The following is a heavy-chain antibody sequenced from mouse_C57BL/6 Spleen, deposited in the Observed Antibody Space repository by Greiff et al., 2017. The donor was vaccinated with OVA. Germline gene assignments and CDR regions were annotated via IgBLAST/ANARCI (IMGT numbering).Heavy chain of an antibody. CDR1: GYSITSGYY. CDR2: ISYDGSN. V-gene: IGHV3-6*01. CDR3: ASDYGYVFDY. J-gene: IGHJ2*01. D-gene: IGHD2-2*01. Sequence: ESGPGLVKPSQSLSLTCSVTGYSITSGYYWNWIRQFPGNKLEWMGYISYDGSNNYNPSLKNRISITRDTSKNQFFLKLNSVTTEDTATYYCASDYGYVFDYWGQGTTLTVSS.